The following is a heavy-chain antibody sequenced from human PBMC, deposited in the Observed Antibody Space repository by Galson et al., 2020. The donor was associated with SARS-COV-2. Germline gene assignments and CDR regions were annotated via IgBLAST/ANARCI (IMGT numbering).Heavy chain of an antibody. V-gene: IGHV4-61*02. J-gene: IGHJ2*01. D-gene: IGHD3-16*02. Sequence: SETLSLTCTVSGGSISSGSYYWSWIRQPAGKGLEWIGRIYTSGSTNYNPSLKSRVTISVDTSKNQFSLKLSSVTAADTAVYYCAREDMVWGSYRRSWYFDLWGRGTLVTVSS. CDR2: IYTSGST. CDR3: AREDMVWGSYRRSWYFDL. CDR1: GGSISSGSYY.